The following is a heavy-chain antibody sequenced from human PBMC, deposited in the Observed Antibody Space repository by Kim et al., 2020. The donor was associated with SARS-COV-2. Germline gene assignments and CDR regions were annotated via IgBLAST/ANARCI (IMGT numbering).Heavy chain of an antibody. V-gene: IGHV3-30-3*01. J-gene: IGHJ4*02. CDR3: ARNDGSGSYYPDY. CDR2: ISYDGSNK. CDR1: GFTFSSYA. D-gene: IGHD3-10*01. Sequence: GGSLRHSCAASGFTFSSYAMHWVRQAPGKGLEWVAVISYDGSNKYYADSVKGRFTISRDNSKNTLYLQMNSLRAEDTAVYYCARNDGSGSYYPDYWGQGT.